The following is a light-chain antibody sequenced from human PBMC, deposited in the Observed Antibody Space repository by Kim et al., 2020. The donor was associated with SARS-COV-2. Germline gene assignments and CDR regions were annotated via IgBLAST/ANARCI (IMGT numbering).Light chain of an antibody. V-gene: IGKV1-27*01. J-gene: IGKJ1*01. CDR1: HDISNY. CDR2: AGS. Sequence: GCVGDRVPITCRGSHDISNYLAWFQLKPGKAPKLLIYAGSALQPGVPSRFSGSGSGTDFTLTVTSLQPEDVATYYCQKCDSAPWTFGQGTKVDIK. CDR3: QKCDSAPWT.